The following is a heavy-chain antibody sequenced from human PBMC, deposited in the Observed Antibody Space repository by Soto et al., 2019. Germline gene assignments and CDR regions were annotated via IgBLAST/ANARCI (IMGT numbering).Heavy chain of an antibody. CDR3: ARDRGSGWFDP. CDR1: GFTFSSYD. D-gene: IGHD3-10*01. Sequence: GSLRLSCAASGFTFSSYDMHWVRQATGKGLEWVSAIGTAGDTYYPGSVKGRFTISRENAKNSLYLQMNSLRAGDTAVYYCARDRGSGWFDPWGQGTLVTVSS. J-gene: IGHJ5*02. CDR2: IGTAGDT. V-gene: IGHV3-13*01.